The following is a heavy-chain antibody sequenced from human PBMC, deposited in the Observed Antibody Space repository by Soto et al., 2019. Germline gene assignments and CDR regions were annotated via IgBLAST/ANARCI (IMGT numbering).Heavy chain of an antibody. V-gene: IGHV1-8*01. CDR2: MIPNSGNT. CDR1: GYTFTSYD. Sequence: GASVKVSCKASGYTFTSYDINWVRQATGQGLEWMGWMIPNSGNTGYAQKFQGRVTMTRNTSISTAYMELSSLRSEDTAVYYCARGRKTIYYDISTGYSAKGDYGMDVWGQGTTVTVSS. J-gene: IGHJ6*02. CDR3: ARGRKTIYYDISTGYSAKGDYGMDV. D-gene: IGHD3-9*01.